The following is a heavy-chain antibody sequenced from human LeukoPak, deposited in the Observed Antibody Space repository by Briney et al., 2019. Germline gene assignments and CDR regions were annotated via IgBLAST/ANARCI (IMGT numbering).Heavy chain of an antibody. CDR2: INHSGST. CDR1: GGSFSGYY. Sequence: KPSETLSLTCAVYGGSFSGYYWSWIRQPPGKGLEWIGEINHSGSTNYNPSLKSRVTISVDTSKNQFSLKLSSVTAADTAVYYCARKAGTYYYGSGSYFNFDYWGQGTLVTVSS. J-gene: IGHJ4*02. D-gene: IGHD3-10*01. V-gene: IGHV4-34*01. CDR3: ARKAGTYYYGSGSYFNFDY.